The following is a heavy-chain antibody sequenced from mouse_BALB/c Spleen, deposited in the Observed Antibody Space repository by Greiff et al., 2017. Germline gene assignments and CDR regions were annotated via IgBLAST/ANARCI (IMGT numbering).Heavy chain of an antibody. CDR1: GFNIKDYY. V-gene: IGHV14-4*02. CDR3: NACGSHYYAMDY. J-gene: IGHJ4*01. Sequence: EVQLQQSGAELVRSGASVKLSCTASGFNIKDYYMHWVKQRPEQGLEWIGWIDPENGDTEYAPKFQGKATMTADTSSNTAYLQLSSLTSEDTAVYYCNACGSHYYAMDYWGQGTSVTVSS. D-gene: IGHD6-1*01. CDR2: IDPENGDT.